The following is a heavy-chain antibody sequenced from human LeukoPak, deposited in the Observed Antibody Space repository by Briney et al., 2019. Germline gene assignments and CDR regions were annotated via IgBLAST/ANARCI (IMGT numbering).Heavy chain of an antibody. D-gene: IGHD4-17*01. CDR3: AKDLPTVNTWIYFDY. CDR2: ISGNGGSA. J-gene: IGHJ4*02. CDR1: GFTFSTYA. V-gene: IGHV3-23*01. Sequence: PGGSLRLSCAASGFTFSTYALSWVRQAPGKGLEWVSSISGNGGSAYYTDSVKGRFTISRDNSKNTLYLQMNSLRAEDTAVYYCAKDLPTVNTWIYFDYWGQGTLVTVS.